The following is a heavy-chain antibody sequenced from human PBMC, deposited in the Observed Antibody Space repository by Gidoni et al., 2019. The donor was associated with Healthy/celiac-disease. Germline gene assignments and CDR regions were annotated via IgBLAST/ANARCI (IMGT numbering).Heavy chain of an antibody. CDR3: AGYSNWYYY. V-gene: IGHV4-59*08. J-gene: IGHJ4*02. CDR2: IYYSGSA. Sequence: QVQLQESGPGLVKPSETLSLTCPVSGGSISNYYWNWIRQPPGKGLEWIGYIYYSGSANYNPSLKSRVTISVDTSKNQFSLKLTSVTAADTAVYYCAGYSNWYYYWGQGTLVTVSS. D-gene: IGHD6-13*01. CDR1: GGSISNYY.